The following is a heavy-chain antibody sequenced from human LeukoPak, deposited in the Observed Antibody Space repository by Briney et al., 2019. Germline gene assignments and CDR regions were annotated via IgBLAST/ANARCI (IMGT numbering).Heavy chain of an antibody. CDR2: IHYSGST. D-gene: IGHD3-22*01. Sequence: SKTLSLTCTVSGDSISSYYWSWIRQFPGKGLEWIGYIHYSGSTNYNPSLQSRVTMSTDTPKKQFFMKLTSVTAADTAVYYCARFSSSGYFYIDYWGQGTLVTVSS. CDR1: GDSISSYY. J-gene: IGHJ4*02. CDR3: ARFSSSGYFYIDY. V-gene: IGHV4-59*01.